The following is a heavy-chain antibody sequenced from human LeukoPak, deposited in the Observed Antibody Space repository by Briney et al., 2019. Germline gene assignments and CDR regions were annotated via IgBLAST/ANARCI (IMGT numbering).Heavy chain of an antibody. CDR1: GFTFSSYS. CDR3: ARDCVGYYYDSSGYWT. V-gene: IGHV3-21*01. Sequence: GGSLRLSCAASGFTFSSYSMNWVRRAPGKGLEWVSSISSSSSYIYYADSVKGRFTISRDNAKNSLYLQMNSLRAEDTAVYYCARDCVGYYYDSSGYWTWGQGTLVTVSS. D-gene: IGHD3-22*01. J-gene: IGHJ5*02. CDR2: ISSSSSYI.